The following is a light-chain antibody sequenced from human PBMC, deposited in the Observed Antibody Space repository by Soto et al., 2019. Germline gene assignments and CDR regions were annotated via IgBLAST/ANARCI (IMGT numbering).Light chain of an antibody. V-gene: IGKV1-17*03. J-gene: IGKJ1*01. CDR2: GTS. CDR1: QGISTS. CDR3: LQHNSYTRT. Sequence: DIQMTQSPSVMSASVGDRVTITCRASQGISTSLAWFQQKPGKVPKRLIFGTSNVESGVPSRFSGSGSGTEFTLTISSLQPEDFATYYCLQHNSYTRTFGQGTKVEIK.